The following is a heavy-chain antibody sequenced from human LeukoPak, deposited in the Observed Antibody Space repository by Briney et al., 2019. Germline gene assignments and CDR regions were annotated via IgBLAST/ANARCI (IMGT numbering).Heavy chain of an antibody. CDR3: ARAGTNNYYYYYYMDV. CDR2: INHSGST. CDR1: GGSFSGYY. D-gene: IGHD1-7*01. V-gene: IGHV4-34*01. J-gene: IGHJ6*03. Sequence: SETLSLTCAVYGGSFSGYYWSWIRQPPGKGLEWIGEINHSGSTNYNPSLKSRVTMSVDTSKNQFSLKLSSVTAADTAVYYCARAGTNNYYYYYYMDVWGKGTTVTVSS.